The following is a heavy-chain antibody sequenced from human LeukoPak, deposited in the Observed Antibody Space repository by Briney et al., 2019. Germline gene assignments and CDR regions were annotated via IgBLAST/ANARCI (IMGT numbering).Heavy chain of an antibody. CDR2: INHSGST. Sequence: SETLSLTCAVYGGSFSGYYWSWIRQPPGKGLEWIGEINHSGSTNYNPSLKSRVTISVGTSKNQFSLKLSSVTAADTAVYYCARGDWYYYYYYMDVWGKGTTVTISS. D-gene: IGHD3/OR15-3a*01. V-gene: IGHV4-34*01. CDR1: GGSFSGYY. J-gene: IGHJ6*03. CDR3: ARGDWYYYYYYMDV.